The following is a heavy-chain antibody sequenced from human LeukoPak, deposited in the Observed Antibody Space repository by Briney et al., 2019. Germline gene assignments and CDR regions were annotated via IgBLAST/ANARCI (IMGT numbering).Heavy chain of an antibody. Sequence: PGRSLRLSCTASGFTFGDYAMSWVRQAPGKGLEWVGFIRSKAYGGTTEYAASVKGRFTISRDDSKSIAYPQMNSLKAEDTAVYYCGMGYSYGPFDYWGQGTLVTVSS. CDR1: GFTFGDYA. CDR2: IRSKAYGGTT. J-gene: IGHJ4*02. CDR3: GMGYSYGPFDY. V-gene: IGHV3-49*04. D-gene: IGHD5-18*01.